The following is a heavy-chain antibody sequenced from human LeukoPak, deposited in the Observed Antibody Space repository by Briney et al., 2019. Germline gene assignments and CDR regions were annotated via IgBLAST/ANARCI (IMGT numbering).Heavy chain of an antibody. Sequence: GSLRLSCAASGFTFSSYGMHWVRQAPGKGLEWVAVISYDGSNKYYADSVKGRFTISRDNSKNTLYLQMNSLRAEDTAVYYCAKGRRYSSSGDAFDIWGQGTMVTVSS. CDR1: GFTFSSYG. V-gene: IGHV3-30*18. CDR3: AKGRRYSSSGDAFDI. D-gene: IGHD6-13*01. CDR2: ISYDGSNK. J-gene: IGHJ3*02.